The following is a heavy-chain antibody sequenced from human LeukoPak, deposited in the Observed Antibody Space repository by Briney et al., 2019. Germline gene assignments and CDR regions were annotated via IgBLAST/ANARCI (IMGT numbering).Heavy chain of an antibody. V-gene: IGHV3-23*01. Sequence: PGGSLRLSCAASGFTFSSYAMSWVRQARGKGLEWVSAISGSGGCTYYADYVQGRFKIYRDNSKNTLYLQMNSQRAEDTAVYYSAKSSRYYFEAYYYYYMDVCGKGNTVTVSS. CDR2: ISGSGGCT. J-gene: IGHJ6*03. CDR3: AKSSRYYFEAYYYYYMDV. CDR1: GFTFSSYA. D-gene: IGHD3-22*01.